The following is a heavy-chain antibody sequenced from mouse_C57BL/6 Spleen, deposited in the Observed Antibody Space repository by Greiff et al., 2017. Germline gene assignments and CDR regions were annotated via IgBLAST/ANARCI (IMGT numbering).Heavy chain of an antibody. V-gene: IGHV1-55*01. D-gene: IGHD1-1*01. CDR1: GYTFTSYW. J-gene: IGHJ4*01. CDR3: ASGHYWQMDD. Sequence: QVQLKQSGAELVKPGASVKMSCKASGYTFTSYWITWVKQRPGQGLEWIGDIYPGSGSTNYNEKFKSKATLTVDTSSSTAYMQLSSLTSEDSAVYYCASGHYWQMDDWGQGTSVTVSS. CDR2: IYPGSGST.